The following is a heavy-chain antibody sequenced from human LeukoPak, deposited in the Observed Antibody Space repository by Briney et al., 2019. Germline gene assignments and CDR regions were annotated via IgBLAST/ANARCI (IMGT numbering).Heavy chain of an antibody. J-gene: IGHJ4*02. Sequence: ASVKASCKASGYTFTCYGISWVRQAPGQGLEWMGWISAYNGNTNYAQKLQGRVTMTTDTSTSTAYMELRSLRSDDTAVYYCARDYYDSSGNDFDYWGQGTLVTVSS. CDR3: ARDYYDSSGNDFDY. D-gene: IGHD3-22*01. CDR1: GYTFTCYG. V-gene: IGHV1-18*01. CDR2: ISAYNGNT.